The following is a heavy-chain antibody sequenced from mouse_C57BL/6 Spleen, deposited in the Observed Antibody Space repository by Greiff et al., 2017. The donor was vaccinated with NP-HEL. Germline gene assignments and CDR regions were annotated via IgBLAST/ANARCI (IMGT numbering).Heavy chain of an antibody. J-gene: IGHJ2*01. Sequence: EVQVVESGGGLVQPKGSLKLSCAASGFSFNTYAMNWVRQAPGKGLEWVARIRSKSNNYATYYADSVKDRFTISRDDSESMLYLQMNNLKTEDTAMYYCVRSPFTTVVPYFDYWGQVTTLTVSS. D-gene: IGHD1-1*01. CDR3: VRSPFTTVVPYFDY. CDR2: IRSKSNNYAT. CDR1: GFSFNTYA. V-gene: IGHV10-1*01.